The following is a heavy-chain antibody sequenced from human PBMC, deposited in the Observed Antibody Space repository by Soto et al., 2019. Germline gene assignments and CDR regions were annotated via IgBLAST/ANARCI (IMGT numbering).Heavy chain of an antibody. V-gene: IGHV3-9*01. D-gene: IGHD3-3*01. J-gene: IGHJ4*02. CDR1: GFTIDTYA. CDR3: ATGVIWIGYFTVDS. Sequence: GGSLRLSCAASGFTIDTYAMHWVRQAPGKGLEWVAGINWDSGKIGYADSVKGRFSISRDHAKNSLYLQMSSLKPEDTAVYYCATGVIWIGYFTVDSWGQGTRVTVSS. CDR2: INWDSGKI.